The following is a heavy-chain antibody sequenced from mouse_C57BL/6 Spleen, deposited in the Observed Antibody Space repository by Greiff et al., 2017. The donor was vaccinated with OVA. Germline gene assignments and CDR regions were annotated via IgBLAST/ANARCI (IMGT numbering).Heavy chain of an antibody. D-gene: IGHD3-2*02. CDR1: GYAFSSSW. CDR2: IYPGDGDT. Sequence: VQLQQSGPELVKPGASVKISCKASGYAFSSSWMNWVKQRPGKGLEWIGRIYPGDGDTNYHGKFKGKATLTADKSSSTAYRQLSSLTAEDSAVYFCARLGSSGYRYAMDYWGQGTSVTVSS. CDR3: ARLGSSGYRYAMDY. J-gene: IGHJ4*01. V-gene: IGHV1-82*01.